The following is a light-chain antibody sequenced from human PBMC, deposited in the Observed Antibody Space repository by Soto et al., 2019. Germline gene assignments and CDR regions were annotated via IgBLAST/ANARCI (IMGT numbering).Light chain of an antibody. Sequence: DIQMTQSPSTLSASVGGRVTITCRASESITTRLAWYQQRPGKAPNLLIYMASSLESGVPSRFSGSGSGTEFTLTISSLQPDDFATYYCQQYNSYPWTFGQGTKVDIK. CDR3: QQYNSYPWT. CDR2: MAS. J-gene: IGKJ1*01. CDR1: ESITTR. V-gene: IGKV1-5*03.